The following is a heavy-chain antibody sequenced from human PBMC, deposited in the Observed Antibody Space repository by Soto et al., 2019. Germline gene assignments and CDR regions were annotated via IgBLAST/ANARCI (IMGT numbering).Heavy chain of an antibody. CDR2: IYHSGST. J-gene: IGHJ4*02. V-gene: IGHV4-30-4*01. CDR3: ARDRTDSDSSFDY. Sequence: QVQLQESGPGLVKPSQTLSLTCSVSGDAISSSDYYWSWFRQPPGKGLEWIGYIYHSGSTYYNPSLKSRINISADTSKNQFSLKLSSVTAADTALYYGARDRTDSDSSFDYWGQGTLVTVSP. D-gene: IGHD4-4*01. CDR1: GDAISSSDYY.